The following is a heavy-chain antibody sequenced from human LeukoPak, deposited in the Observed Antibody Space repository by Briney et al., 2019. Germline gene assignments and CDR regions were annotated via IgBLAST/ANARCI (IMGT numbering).Heavy chain of an antibody. V-gene: IGHV4-4*09. J-gene: IGHJ4*02. CDR1: GASISNYY. CDR3: ARLGSYHDF. Sequence: SETLSLTCTVSGASISNYYWSWIRQTPEKGLEWMGHIHSSGGSSYYPSLKSRLTLSIDTSRNQLSPKLPSVTAADTAVYFCARLGSYHDFWGQGALVTVSS. D-gene: IGHD1-26*01. CDR2: IHSSGGS.